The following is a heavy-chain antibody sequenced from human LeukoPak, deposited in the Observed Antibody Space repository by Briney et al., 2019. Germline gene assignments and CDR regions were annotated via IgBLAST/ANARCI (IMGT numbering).Heavy chain of an antibody. D-gene: IGHD6-13*01. CDR1: GITLSSYA. J-gene: IGHJ4*02. V-gene: IGHV3-30-3*01. CDR3: ARGLYSSAWSKKLDY. CDR2: ISYDGSNN. Sequence: GGSLRLSWAASGITLSSYAMHWVRQAPGKGLEWVAVISYDGSNNYYADSVKGRFTISRDNSKNTLYLQMNSLRAEDTAVYYCARGLYSSAWSKKLDYWGQGTLVTVSS.